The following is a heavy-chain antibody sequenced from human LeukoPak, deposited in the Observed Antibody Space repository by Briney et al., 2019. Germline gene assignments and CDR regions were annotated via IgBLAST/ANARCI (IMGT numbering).Heavy chain of an antibody. CDR2: ISYDGSNK. D-gene: IGHD3-9*01. J-gene: IGHJ4*02. CDR3: AKWGDYDILTGYYDSDY. Sequence: GRSLRLSCAASGFTFSSYAMHWVRQAPGKGLEWVALISYDGSNKYYADSVKGRFTISRDNSKNTLYLQMNSLRAEDTAVYYCAKWGDYDILTGYYDSDYWGQGTLVTVSS. V-gene: IGHV3-30*04. CDR1: GFTFSSYA.